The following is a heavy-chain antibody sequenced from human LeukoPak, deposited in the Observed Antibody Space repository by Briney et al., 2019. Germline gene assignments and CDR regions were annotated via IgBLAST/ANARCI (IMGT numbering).Heavy chain of an antibody. Sequence: ASVKVSCKASGYTFTSYGISWVRQAPGQGLEWMGWISAYNGNTNYAQKLQGRVTMTTHTSTSTAYMELRSLRSDDTAVYYCARVRYYDSSGYYLDAFDIWGQGTMVTVSS. V-gene: IGHV1-18*01. D-gene: IGHD3-22*01. CDR3: ARVRYYDSSGYYLDAFDI. CDR2: ISAYNGNT. J-gene: IGHJ3*02. CDR1: GYTFTSYG.